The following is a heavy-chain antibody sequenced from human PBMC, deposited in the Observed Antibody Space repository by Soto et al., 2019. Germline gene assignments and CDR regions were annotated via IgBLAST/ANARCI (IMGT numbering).Heavy chain of an antibody. V-gene: IGHV1-2*02. D-gene: IGHD2-8*01. CDR3: ARSRYCTNGVCYNNWFDP. CDR1: GYTFTGYY. J-gene: IGHJ5*02. CDR2: INANSGGT. Sequence: ASVKVSCKASGYTFTGYYMHWVRQAPGQGLEWMGWINANSGGTNYAQKFQGRVTMTRDTSISTAYMELSRLTSDDTAVYYCARSRYCTNGVCYNNWFDPWGQGTLVTAPQ.